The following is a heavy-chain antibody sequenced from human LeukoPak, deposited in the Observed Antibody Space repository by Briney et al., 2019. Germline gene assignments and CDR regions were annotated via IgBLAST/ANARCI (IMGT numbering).Heavy chain of an antibody. Sequence: GGSLTLSCAASGFTFSNYAMNWVRQAPGQGLEWDSDINGSGGRTYYADSVMGRFTISRDNRKSTVSLQMNSLRAEDTALHYCVRDLDWGAFDVWGQGTMVNVSS. CDR3: VRDLDWGAFDV. CDR1: GFTFSNYA. J-gene: IGHJ3*01. CDR2: INGSGGRT. V-gene: IGHV3-23*01. D-gene: IGHD3/OR15-3a*01.